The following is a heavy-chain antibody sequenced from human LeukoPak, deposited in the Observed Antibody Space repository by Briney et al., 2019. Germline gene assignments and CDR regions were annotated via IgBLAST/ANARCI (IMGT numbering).Heavy chain of an antibody. CDR2: ISGSGGST. V-gene: IGHV3-23*01. D-gene: IGHD6-19*01. CDR1: GFTFSSYG. CDR3: ARDGTPSYTSGWVYMDA. J-gene: IGHJ6*04. Sequence: LAGGSLRLSCAASGFTFSSYGMSWVRQAPGKGLEWVSAISGSGGSTYYADSVEGRFTISRDNAKNSLFLQMNSLRGEDTAVYYCARDGTPSYTSGWVYMDAWGKGTTVTISS.